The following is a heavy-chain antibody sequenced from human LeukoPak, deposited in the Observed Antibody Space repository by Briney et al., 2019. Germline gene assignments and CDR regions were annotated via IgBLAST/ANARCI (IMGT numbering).Heavy chain of an antibody. CDR1: GFTVSSNY. CDR2: IYRGGST. J-gene: IGHJ4*02. V-gene: IGHV3-53*01. D-gene: IGHD6-13*01. CDR3: ARGGARQQLLENYFDY. Sequence: GGSLRLSCAASGFTVSSNYMSWVRQAPGKGLEWVSAIYRGGSTYYAESVKGRFTVTRDNSKNTLYLQMNSLRAEDTAVYYCARGGARQQLLENYFDYWGQGTLVTVSS.